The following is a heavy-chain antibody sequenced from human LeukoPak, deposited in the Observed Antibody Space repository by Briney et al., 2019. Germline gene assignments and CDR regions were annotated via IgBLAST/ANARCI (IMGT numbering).Heavy chain of an antibody. CDR3: ARHDDWKGAFDI. J-gene: IGHJ3*02. V-gene: IGHV4-59*08. CDR2: IYYSGST. D-gene: IGHD1-1*01. Sequence: SETLSLTCTVSGGSISSYYWSWIRQPPGKGLEWIGYIYYSGSTNYNPSLKSRVTISVDTSKNQFSLKLSSVTAADTAVYYCARHDDWKGAFDIWGQGTMVTVSS. CDR1: GGSISSYY.